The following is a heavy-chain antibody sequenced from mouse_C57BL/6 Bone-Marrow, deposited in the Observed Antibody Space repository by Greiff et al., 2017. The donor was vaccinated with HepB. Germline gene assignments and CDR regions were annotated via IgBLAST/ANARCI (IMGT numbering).Heavy chain of an antibody. V-gene: IGHV3-6*01. CDR1: GYSITSGYY. CDR3: ARGTAQATGAY. Sequence: EVKLQESGPGLVKPSQSLSLTCSVTGYSITSGYYWNWIRQFPGNKLEWMGYISYDGSNNYNPSLKNRISITRDTSKNQFFLKLNSVTTEDTATYYCARGTAQATGAYWGQGTLVTVS. D-gene: IGHD3-2*02. J-gene: IGHJ3*01. CDR2: ISYDGSN.